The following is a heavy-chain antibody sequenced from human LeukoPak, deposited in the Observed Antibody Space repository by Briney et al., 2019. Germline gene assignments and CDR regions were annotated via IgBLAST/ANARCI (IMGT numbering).Heavy chain of an antibody. CDR3: ARQGAAGKYYYYYMDV. CDR2: IYPDDSNT. J-gene: IGHJ6*03. CDR1: GYNFPIYW. V-gene: IGHV5-51*01. Sequence: HGESLKISCQGSGYNFPIYWIGWVRQMPGQGLEWMGIIYPDDSNTIYGPSFQGQVTISADKPINTAYLEWSSLKASDTAIYYCARQGAAGKYYYYYMDVWGKGTTVTVSS. D-gene: IGHD6-13*01.